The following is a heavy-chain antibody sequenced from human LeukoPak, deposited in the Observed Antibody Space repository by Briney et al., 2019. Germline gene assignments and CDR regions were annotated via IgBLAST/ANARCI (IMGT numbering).Heavy chain of an antibody. D-gene: IGHD4-23*01. CDR1: GGSFSGYY. CDR2: INHGGST. CDR3: ARYLDYGGNSRVFQH. V-gene: IGHV4-34*01. Sequence: KTSETLSLTCGIYGGSFSGYYWTWIRQPPGKGLEWIGEINHGGSTNYNPSLKSRVTMSVDTSKNQFSLKLSSVTAADTAVYYCARYLDYGGNSRVFQHWGQGTLVTVSS. J-gene: IGHJ1*01.